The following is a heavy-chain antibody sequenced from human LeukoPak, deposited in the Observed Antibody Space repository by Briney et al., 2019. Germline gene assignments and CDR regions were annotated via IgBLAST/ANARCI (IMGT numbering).Heavy chain of an antibody. Sequence: PSETLSLTCTVSGGSISSYYWSWIRQPPGKRLECIGYIYYSGSTNYNPSLKSRVTISVDTSKNQFSLKLSSVTAADTAVYYCARGSDLAQHVPYAFDIWGQGTMVTVSS. V-gene: IGHV4-59*01. J-gene: IGHJ3*02. CDR3: ARGSDLAQHVPYAFDI. CDR1: GGSISSYY. CDR2: IYYSGST. D-gene: IGHD3-16*01.